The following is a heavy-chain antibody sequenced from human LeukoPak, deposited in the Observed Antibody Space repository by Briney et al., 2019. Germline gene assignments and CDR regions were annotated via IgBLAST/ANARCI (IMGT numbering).Heavy chain of an antibody. Sequence: ASVKVSCKVSGYTLTELSMHWVRQAPGKGLEWMGGFDPEDGETIYAQKFQGRVTMTEDTSTDTAYMELSSLRSEDTAVYYCATESPGIITGTRVAGFDPWGQGTLVTVSS. CDR3: ATESPGIITGTRVAGFDP. V-gene: IGHV1-24*01. CDR1: GYTLTELS. D-gene: IGHD1-7*01. CDR2: FDPEDGET. J-gene: IGHJ5*02.